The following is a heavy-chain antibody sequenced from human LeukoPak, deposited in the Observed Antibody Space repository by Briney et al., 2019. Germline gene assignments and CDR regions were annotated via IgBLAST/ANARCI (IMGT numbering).Heavy chain of an antibody. Sequence: SETLSLTCTVSGGSINSGDYYWSWIRQPPGKGLEWIGYIYYSGSTYYYQSLKSRVTISVDTSKNQFSLKLSSVTAADTAVYYCARDRSLIRFDYYYYMDVWGKGTTVTVSS. CDR2: IYYSGST. V-gene: IGHV4-30-4*08. J-gene: IGHJ6*03. CDR3: ARDRSLIRFDYYYYMDV. CDR1: GGSINSGDYY. D-gene: IGHD3-10*01.